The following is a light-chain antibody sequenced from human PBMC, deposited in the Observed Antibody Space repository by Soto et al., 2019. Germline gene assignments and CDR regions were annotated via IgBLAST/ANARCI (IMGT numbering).Light chain of an antibody. CDR2: AAS. CDR1: RSFASSY. Sequence: EIVLTQSPATLSLSPGERATLSCRASRSFASSYLAWYQHKPGQAPRLLIYAASSRATGIPDRFIGSGSGTAFLLPISRREHDDSPVYYCHHYDDSPPYTFGQGAKQE. V-gene: IGKV3-20*01. CDR3: HHYDDSPPYT. J-gene: IGKJ2*01.